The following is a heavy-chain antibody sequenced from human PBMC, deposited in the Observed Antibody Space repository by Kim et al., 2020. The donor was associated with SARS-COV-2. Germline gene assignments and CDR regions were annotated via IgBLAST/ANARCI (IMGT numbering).Heavy chain of an antibody. Sequence: SETLSLTCTVSGGSSSSYYWSWIRQPPGKGLEWIGYISYSGSTNYNPSLKSRVTISVDTSKNQFSLKLSSVTAADTAVYYCARDLMVAGTYAFDIWGQGT. V-gene: IGHV4-59*01. D-gene: IGHD2-15*01. CDR2: ISYSGST. CDR3: ARDLMVAGTYAFDI. J-gene: IGHJ3*02. CDR1: GGSSSSYY.